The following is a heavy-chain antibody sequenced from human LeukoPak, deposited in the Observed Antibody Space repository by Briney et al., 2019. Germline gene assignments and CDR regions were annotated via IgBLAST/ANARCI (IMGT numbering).Heavy chain of an antibody. J-gene: IGHJ5*02. CDR2: INYSGST. V-gene: IGHV4-30-4*01. CDR3: ARYGSGSTWFDP. D-gene: IGHD3-10*01. CDR1: GGSISSDNYQ. Sequence: SETLSLTCTVSGGSISSDNYQWSWIRQPPGKGLEWIGYINYSGSTYYSPSLKSRVTISVDTSKNQFFLRLSSVTAADTAVYYCARYGSGSTWFDPWGQGTLVTVSS.